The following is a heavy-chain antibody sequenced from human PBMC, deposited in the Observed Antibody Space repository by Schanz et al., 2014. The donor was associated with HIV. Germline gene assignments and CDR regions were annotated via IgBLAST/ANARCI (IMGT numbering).Heavy chain of an antibody. Sequence: QVPLVQSGAEVKKPGASVKVSCKASGYTFTGYYMHWVRQAPGQGLEWMGWINPSSGGTNYAQKFQGRVTMTRDTSISAAYMELRRLRSDDTAVYYCARDQNVISMVRGVMGGVDYWGQGTLVTVSS. CDR3: ARDQNVISMVRGVMGGVDY. CDR2: INPSSGGT. CDR1: GYTFTGYY. D-gene: IGHD3-10*01. V-gene: IGHV1-2*02. J-gene: IGHJ4*02.